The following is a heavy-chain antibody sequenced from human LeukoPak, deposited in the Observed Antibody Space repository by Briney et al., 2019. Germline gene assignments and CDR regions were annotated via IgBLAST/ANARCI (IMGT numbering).Heavy chain of an antibody. V-gene: IGHV4-34*01. J-gene: IGHJ4*02. CDR2: INHSGST. Sequence: KPSETLSLTCTVSGGSISSYYWSWIRQPPGKGLEWIGEINHSGSTNYNPSLKSRVTISVDTSKNQFSLKLSSVTAADTAVYYCARHVDIVATVGGFDYWGQGTLVTVSS. D-gene: IGHD5-12*01. CDR3: ARHVDIVATVGGFDY. CDR1: GGSISSYY.